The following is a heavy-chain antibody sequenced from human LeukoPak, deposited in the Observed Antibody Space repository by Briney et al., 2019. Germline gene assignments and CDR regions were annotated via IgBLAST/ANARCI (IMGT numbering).Heavy chain of an antibody. CDR3: ARAHYGSGKPFDY. Sequence: GGSLRLSCAASGFTFSSYSMNWVRQAPGKGLEWVSYISSSSSTIYYADSVKGRFTISRDNAKNSLYLQMNSLRAEDTAVYYCARAHYGSGKPFDYWGQGTLVTVSS. V-gene: IGHV3-48*04. CDR2: ISSSSSTI. D-gene: IGHD3-10*01. CDR1: GFTFSSYS. J-gene: IGHJ4*02.